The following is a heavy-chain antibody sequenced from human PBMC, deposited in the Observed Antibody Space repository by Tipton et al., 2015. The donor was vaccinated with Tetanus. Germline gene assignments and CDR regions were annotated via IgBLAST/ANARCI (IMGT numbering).Heavy chain of an antibody. CDR3: ASMTPVDWYFDL. CDR2: ILYGGGT. J-gene: IGHJ2*01. V-gene: IGHV4-61*01. D-gene: IGHD4-23*01. Sequence: TLSLTCSIFGGSVSSGSYYWAWIRQPPGKGLEYIGYILYGGGTHYNPSLKSRVTVSADPSQNQLSLKLTSVTAADTAVYYCASMTPVDWYFDLWGRGTLVTVSS. CDR1: GGSVSSGSYY.